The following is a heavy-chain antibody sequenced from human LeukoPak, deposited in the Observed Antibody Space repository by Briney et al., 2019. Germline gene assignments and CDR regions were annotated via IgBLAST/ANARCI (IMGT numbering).Heavy chain of an antibody. V-gene: IGHV3-9*01. CDR3: AKAPLSMVRGLYYFDY. Sequence: PGGSLRLSCAASGFTFDDYAMHWVRQAPGKGLEWVSGISWNSGSIGYADSVKGRFTISRDNAKNSLYLQMNSLRAEDTALYYCAKAPLSMVRGLYYFDYWGQGTLVTVSS. CDR1: GFTFDDYA. CDR2: ISWNSGSI. J-gene: IGHJ4*02. D-gene: IGHD3-10*01.